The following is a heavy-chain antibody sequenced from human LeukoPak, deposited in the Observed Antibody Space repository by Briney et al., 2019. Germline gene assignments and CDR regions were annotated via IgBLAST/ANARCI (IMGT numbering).Heavy chain of an antibody. CDR2: ISVSVDST. Sequence: GGSLRLSCAASGFTFSSYGMSWVRQAPGKGLEWVSGISVSVDSTYYADSVKGRFTISRDNSKNTVYLQMNSLRAEDTAVYYCARGSKTAGTIYSFDYWGQGTQVTVSS. J-gene: IGHJ4*02. V-gene: IGHV3-23*01. CDR1: GFTFSSYG. CDR3: ARGSKTAGTIYSFDY. D-gene: IGHD6-13*01.